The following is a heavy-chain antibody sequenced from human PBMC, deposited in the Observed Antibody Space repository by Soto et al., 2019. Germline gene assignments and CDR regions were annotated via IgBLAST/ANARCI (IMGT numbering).Heavy chain of an antibody. D-gene: IGHD3-10*01. CDR1: GDSVSSNSAA. CDR3: AREGGPPGSGSYWGDYYYYMDV. V-gene: IGHV6-1*01. Sequence: SQTLSLTCAISGDSVSSNSAAWNWIRQSPSRGLEWLGRTYYRSKWYNDYAVSVKSRITINPDTSKNQFSLQLNSVTPEDTAVVYCAREGGPPGSGSYWGDYYYYMDVWGKGTTVTVSS. J-gene: IGHJ6*03. CDR2: TYYRSKWYN.